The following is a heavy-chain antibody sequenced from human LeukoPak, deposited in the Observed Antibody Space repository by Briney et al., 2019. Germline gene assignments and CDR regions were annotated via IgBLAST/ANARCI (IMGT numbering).Heavy chain of an antibody. V-gene: IGHV4-59*01. CDR3: VRALSGTYGLFQH. Sequence: PSETLSLTGTVSGGTISNYYWSWIRQPPGKGLEWIGYIYYSGSTYYNPSLRSRVTISVDTSKNQFSLNLNSVTAADTAVYYCVRALSGTYGLFQHWGQGTLVTVSS. D-gene: IGHD1-26*01. CDR2: IYYSGST. CDR1: GGTISNYY. J-gene: IGHJ1*01.